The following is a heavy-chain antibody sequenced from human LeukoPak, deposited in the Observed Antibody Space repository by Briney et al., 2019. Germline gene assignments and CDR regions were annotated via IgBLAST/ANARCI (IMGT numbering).Heavy chain of an antibody. D-gene: IGHD1-26*01. J-gene: IGHJ4*02. Sequence: GGSLRLSCAASGFTFSSYGMHWVRQAPGKGLEWVAVIWYDGSNKYYADSVKGRFTISRDNSKNTLYLQMNSLRAEDTAVYYCARDVIVGATTIIPFDYWGQGTLVTVSS. CDR3: ARDVIVGATTIIPFDY. CDR1: GFTFSSYG. V-gene: IGHV3-33*01. CDR2: IWYDGSNK.